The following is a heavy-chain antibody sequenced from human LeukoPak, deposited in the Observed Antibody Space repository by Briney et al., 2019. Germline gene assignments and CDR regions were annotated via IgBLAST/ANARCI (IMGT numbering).Heavy chain of an antibody. CDR2: IYYSGST. Sequence: SETLSLTCTVSGGSISSSSYYWGWIRQPPGKGLEWIGSIYYSGSTYYNPSLKSRVTISVDTSKNQFSLKLSSVTAADTAVYYCASPVAHYDILTGYYTRAFDIWGQGTMVTVSS. V-gene: IGHV4-39*01. J-gene: IGHJ3*02. D-gene: IGHD3-9*01. CDR3: ASPVAHYDILTGYYTRAFDI. CDR1: GGSISSSSYY.